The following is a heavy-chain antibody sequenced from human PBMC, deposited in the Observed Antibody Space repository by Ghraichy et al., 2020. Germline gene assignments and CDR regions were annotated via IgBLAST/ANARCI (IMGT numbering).Heavy chain of an antibody. V-gene: IGHV3-15*01. CDR2: IKSKTDGETT. J-gene: IGHJ4*02. CDR3: ATDVLWVGESPKGR. Sequence: GGSLRLSCAASGFTFSNTWMNWVRQAPGKGLEWVGRIKSKTDGETTDYAAPVKGRFTVSRDDSKDTLFLQMNSLKTEDTAVYYCATDVLWVGESPKGRWGQGTLVTVSS. D-gene: IGHD3-10*01. CDR1: GFTFSNTW.